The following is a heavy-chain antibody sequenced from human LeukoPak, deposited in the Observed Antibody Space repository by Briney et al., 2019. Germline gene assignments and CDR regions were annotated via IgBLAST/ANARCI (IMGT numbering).Heavy chain of an antibody. CDR3: ARVRILRSIMITFGGEFDY. Sequence: SETLSLTCTVSGGSISSSSYYWGWIRQPPGKGLEWIGSIYYSGSTYYNPSLKSRVTISVDTSKNQFSLKLSSVTAADTAVYYCARVRILRSIMITFGGEFDYWGQGTLVTVSS. J-gene: IGHJ4*02. V-gene: IGHV4-39*07. D-gene: IGHD3-16*01. CDR2: IYYSGST. CDR1: GGSISSSSYY.